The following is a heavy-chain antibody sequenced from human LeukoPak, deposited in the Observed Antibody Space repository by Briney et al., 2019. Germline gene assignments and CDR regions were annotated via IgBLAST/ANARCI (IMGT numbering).Heavy chain of an antibody. CDR1: GGTFSSYA. CDR2: IIPIFGTA. D-gene: IGHD3-10*01. Sequence: ASVKVSCKASGGTFSSYAISWVRQAPGQELEWMGRIIPIFGTANYAQKFQGRVTITTDESTSTAYMELSSLRSEDTAVYYCAPAPITMVRGVITSDAFDIWGQGTMVTVSS. CDR3: APAPITMVRGVITSDAFDI. J-gene: IGHJ3*02. V-gene: IGHV1-69*05.